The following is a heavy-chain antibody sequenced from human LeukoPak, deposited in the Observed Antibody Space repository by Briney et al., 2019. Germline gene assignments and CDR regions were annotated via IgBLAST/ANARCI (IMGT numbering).Heavy chain of an antibody. CDR3: ARALLWFGELYNWFDP. CDR2: VIPIFGTA. J-gene: IGHJ5*02. D-gene: IGHD3-10*01. CDR1: GGTFSSYA. V-gene: IGHV1-69*13. Sequence: SVKVSCKASGGTFSSYAISWVRQAPGQGLEWMGGVIPIFGTANYAQRFQGRVTITADESTSTAYMELSSLRSEDTAVYYCARALLWFGELYNWFDPWGQGTLVAVSS.